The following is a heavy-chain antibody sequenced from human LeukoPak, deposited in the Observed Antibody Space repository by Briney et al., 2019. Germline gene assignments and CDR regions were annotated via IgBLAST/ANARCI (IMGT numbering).Heavy chain of an antibody. J-gene: IGHJ4*02. CDR2: MNPNNGDT. D-gene: IGHD3-22*01. Sequence: ASVKVSCKASGYTFTTYDINWVRQATGQGLEWVGWMNPNNGDTGYAQKFQGRVTMTRNTSTSTAYMELSSLTSEDTAVYYCARGRTDYYDSSASFPALGYWGQGTLVTVSS. CDR1: GYTFTTYD. V-gene: IGHV1-8*01. CDR3: ARGRTDYYDSSASFPALGY.